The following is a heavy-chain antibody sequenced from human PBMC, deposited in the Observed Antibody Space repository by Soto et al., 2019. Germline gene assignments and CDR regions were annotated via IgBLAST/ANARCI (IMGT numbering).Heavy chain of an antibody. CDR3: AKAMGPFVLSPRGYFDN. D-gene: IGHD1-26*01. CDR1: GFTFSSYA. CDR2: ISGSGGST. V-gene: IGHV3-23*01. Sequence: GGSLRLSCAASGFTFSSYAMSWVRQAPGKGLEWVSAISGSGGSTYYADSVKGRFTISRDNSKNTLYLQMNSLRAEDTAIYYCAKAMGPFVLSPRGYFDNWGQGTLVTVSS. J-gene: IGHJ4*02.